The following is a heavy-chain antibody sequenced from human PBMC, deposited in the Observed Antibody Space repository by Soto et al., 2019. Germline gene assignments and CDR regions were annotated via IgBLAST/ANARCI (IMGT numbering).Heavy chain of an antibody. V-gene: IGHV3-23*01. Sequence: EVQLLESGGGLVQPGGSLRLSCAASGFTFSSYAMSWVRQAPGKGLEWVSAISGSGGSTYYADSVKGRFTISRDNSKNTRLLQMNSLRAEDTAVYYCAKNVWGITILGGMDVWGQGTTVTVSS. CDR1: GFTFSSYA. J-gene: IGHJ6*02. CDR3: AKNVWGITILGGMDV. CDR2: ISGSGGST. D-gene: IGHD3-9*01.